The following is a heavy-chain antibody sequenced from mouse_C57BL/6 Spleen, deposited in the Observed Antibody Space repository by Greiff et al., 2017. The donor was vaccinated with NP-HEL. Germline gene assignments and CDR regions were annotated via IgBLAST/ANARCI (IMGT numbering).Heavy chain of an antibody. Sequence: EVKLVESGGGLVTPGGSLKLSCAASGFTFSSYAMYWVRQTPEKRLAWVPTIRDRRRYTYYPDNVKGRFTISRDNAKNNLYLQMSHLKSEDTAMYYCASVSKEDSIDYWGQGTSVTVSS. D-gene: IGHD2-5*01. CDR2: IRDRRRYT. V-gene: IGHV5-4*03. CDR1: GFTFSSYA. J-gene: IGHJ4*01. CDR3: ASVSKEDSIDY.